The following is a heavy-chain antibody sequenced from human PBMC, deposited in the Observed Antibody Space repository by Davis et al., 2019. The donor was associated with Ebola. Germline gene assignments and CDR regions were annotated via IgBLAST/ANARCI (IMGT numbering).Heavy chain of an antibody. D-gene: IGHD2-2*01. J-gene: IGHJ6*02. V-gene: IGHV1-69*02. CDR1: VAPLSDYI. Sequence: SSVSVSRMVSVAPLSDYIINWVRPAPGQELEWKGSIIPTLPIPNHAQRFQGRVTITADKSPSTVFMELSSLTSEDTAVYYCARGYRDLHDAMDVWDQGTTITVSS. CDR2: IIPTLPIP. CDR3: ARGYRDLHDAMDV.